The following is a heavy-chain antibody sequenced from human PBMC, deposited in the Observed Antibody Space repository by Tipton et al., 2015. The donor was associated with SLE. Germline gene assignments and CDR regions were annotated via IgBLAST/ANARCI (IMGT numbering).Heavy chain of an antibody. V-gene: IGHV4-34*01. J-gene: IGHJ6*02. Sequence: TLSLTCAVYGGSFSGYYWSWVRQPTGKGLEWIGEINHSGSTKYNPSLKSRVTISVDTSKNQFSLKLSSVTAADTAVYYCARDRVGLWFRTNYYYYYGMDVWGQGTTVTVSS. CDR1: GGSFSGYY. CDR2: INHSGST. CDR3: ARDRVGLWFRTNYYYYYGMDV. D-gene: IGHD3-10*01.